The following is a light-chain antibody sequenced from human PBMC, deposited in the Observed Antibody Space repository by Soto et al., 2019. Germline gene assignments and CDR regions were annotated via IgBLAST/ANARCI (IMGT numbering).Light chain of an antibody. CDR3: QQYETFSGT. CDR1: QSVSGW. V-gene: IGKV1-5*01. J-gene: IGKJ1*01. Sequence: DVAIPQSHSTLSASVGDTVTVTCLASQSVSGWLAWYQQKPGEAPKLLIYDASALPRGVPSRFSGSGSGTKFTLTIASLQPDDFATYYCQQYETFSGTFGPGTKVDI. CDR2: DAS.